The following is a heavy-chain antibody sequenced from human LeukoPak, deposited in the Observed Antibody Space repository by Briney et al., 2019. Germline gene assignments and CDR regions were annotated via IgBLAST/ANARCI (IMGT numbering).Heavy chain of an antibody. CDR2: TYYRSKWYN. D-gene: IGHD2-15*01. CDR3: ARGHGGYVDS. J-gene: IGHJ4*02. Sequence: SQTLSLTCAISGDSVSSNGAAWNWIRQSPSSGLEWLRRTYYRSKWYNGYAVSVKSRITINPDTSKNQFSLQPNSVTPEDTAVYYCARGHGGYVDSWGQGTLVTVSS. V-gene: IGHV6-1*01. CDR1: GDSVSSNGAA.